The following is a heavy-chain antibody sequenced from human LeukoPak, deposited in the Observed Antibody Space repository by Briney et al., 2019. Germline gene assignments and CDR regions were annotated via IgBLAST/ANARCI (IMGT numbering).Heavy chain of an antibody. Sequence: PGGSLRLSCAASGFTFSSYAMHWVRQAPGKGLEWVAVISYDGSNKYYADSVKGRFTISRDNSKNTLYLQMNSLRAEDTAVYYCARSLVVTAPQGYWGQGTLVTVSS. CDR3: ARSLVVTAPQGY. CDR1: GFTFSSYA. D-gene: IGHD2-21*02. CDR2: ISYDGSNK. V-gene: IGHV3-30-3*01. J-gene: IGHJ4*02.